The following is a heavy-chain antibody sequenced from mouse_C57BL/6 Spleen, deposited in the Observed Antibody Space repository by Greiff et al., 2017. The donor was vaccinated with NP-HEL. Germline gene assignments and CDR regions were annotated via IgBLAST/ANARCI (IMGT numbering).Heavy chain of an antibody. Sequence: QVQLQQSGPELVKPGASVKLSCKASGYTFTSYDINWVKQRPGQGLEWIGWIYPRDGSTKYNEKFKGKATLTVDTPSSTAYMELHSLTSEDSAVYFCARRGIYYDYDGVHYFDYWGQGTTLTVSS. CDR2: IYPRDGST. CDR1: GYTFTSYD. V-gene: IGHV1-85*01. D-gene: IGHD2-4*01. J-gene: IGHJ2*01. CDR3: ARRGIYYDYDGVHYFDY.